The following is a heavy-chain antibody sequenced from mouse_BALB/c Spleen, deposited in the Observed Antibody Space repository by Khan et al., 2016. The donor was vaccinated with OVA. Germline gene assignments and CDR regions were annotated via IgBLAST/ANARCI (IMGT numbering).Heavy chain of an antibody. J-gene: IGHJ2*01. V-gene: IGHV1-84*02. Sequence: QVQLQQPGPELVKPGASVKISCKASGYTFTDYYINWVKQKPGQGLEWIGWIYPGSANAKYNEKFKGKATLTVDTSSSTAFMQLSSLTSEGTAVYFWAEGFDYWGQGTTLTVST. CDR2: IYPGSANA. CDR1: GYTFTDYY. CDR3: AEGFDY.